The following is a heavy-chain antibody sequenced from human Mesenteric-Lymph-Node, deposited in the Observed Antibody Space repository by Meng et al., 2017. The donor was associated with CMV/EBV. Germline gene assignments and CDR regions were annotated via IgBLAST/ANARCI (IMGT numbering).Heavy chain of an antibody. CDR2: IIPIFGTA. CDR1: GGTFSSYA. J-gene: IGHJ6*02. Sequence: SVKVSCKASGGTFSSYAISWVRQAPGQGLEWMGGIIPIFGTANYAQKFQGRVTITTDESTSTAYMELRSLRSDDTAVYYCARRVLTVSTNYYYGMDVWGQGTTVTVSS. CDR3: ARRVLTVSTNYYYGMDV. D-gene: IGHD4-11*01. V-gene: IGHV1-69*05.